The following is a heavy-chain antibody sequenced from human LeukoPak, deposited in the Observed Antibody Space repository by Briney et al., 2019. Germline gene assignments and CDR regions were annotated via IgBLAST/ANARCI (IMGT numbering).Heavy chain of an antibody. CDR2: INYGGST. Sequence: PSETLSLTSAFSEMSFSAYYWNWIRQSPGKGLEWIGEINYGGSTKYTPSLEGRGTILIDTSKNQFSLKLTSVTAADTAVYYCARGFPPGSGSRGSHAFDVWGQGTMVTVSS. CDR3: ARGFPPGSGSRGSHAFDV. V-gene: IGHV4-34*01. CDR1: EMSFSAYY. J-gene: IGHJ3*01. D-gene: IGHD6-19*01.